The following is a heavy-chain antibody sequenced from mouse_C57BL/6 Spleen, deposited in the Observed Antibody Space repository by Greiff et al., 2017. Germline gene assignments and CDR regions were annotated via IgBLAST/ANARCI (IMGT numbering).Heavy chain of an antibody. CDR2: IYPGDGDT. D-gene: IGHD2-12*01. J-gene: IGHJ3*01. V-gene: IGHV1-82*01. CDR3: ARELRREFAY. CDR1: GYAFSSSW. Sequence: QVQLQQSGPELVKPGASVKISCKASGYAFSSSWMNWVKQRPGKGLEWIGRIYPGDGDTNYNGKFKGKATLTADTSSSTAYMQLSSLTSEDSAVYFCARELRREFAYWGQGTLVTVSA.